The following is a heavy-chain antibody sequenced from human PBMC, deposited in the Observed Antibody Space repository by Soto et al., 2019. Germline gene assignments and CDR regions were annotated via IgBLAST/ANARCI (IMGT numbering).Heavy chain of an antibody. Sequence: LSLTCTVSGGSITSGGYCWTWIRQHPVKGLEWMGHIYYTGNTYYNPSLMSRVTISVDTSKNQFSLKLSSATAADTAVYYCARHFSSGWVYHYGLDVWGQGTTVTVSS. CDR3: ARHFSSGWVYHYGLDV. CDR2: IYYTGNT. V-gene: IGHV4-30-2*03. J-gene: IGHJ6*02. CDR1: GGSITSGGYC. D-gene: IGHD6-19*01.